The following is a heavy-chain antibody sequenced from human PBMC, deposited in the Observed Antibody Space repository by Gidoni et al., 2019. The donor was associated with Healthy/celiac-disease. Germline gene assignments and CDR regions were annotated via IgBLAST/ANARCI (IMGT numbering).Heavy chain of an antibody. CDR1: GFPFSSYA. D-gene: IGHD6-6*01. J-gene: IGHJ3*02. CDR3: ARERSSSRRAFDI. CDR2: ISYDGSNK. V-gene: IGHV3-30*01. Sequence: QVQLVESGGGVVQPGRSLRLSCAASGFPFSSYAMHWVRQAPGKGLEWVAVISYDGSNKYYSDSVKGRFTISRDNSKNTLYLQMNSLRAEDTAVYYCARERSSSRRAFDIWGQGTMVTVSS.